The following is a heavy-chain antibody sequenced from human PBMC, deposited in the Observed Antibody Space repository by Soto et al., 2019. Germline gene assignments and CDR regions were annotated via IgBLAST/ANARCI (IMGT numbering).Heavy chain of an antibody. Sequence: SETLSLTCSVSGDSISTVDYFWAWIRQPPGQTLEYIGYIYKSATTYYNPSFESRVAISLDASKSQFSLTVTSVTAGDTAVYFCARGRYCLTGSCFPNWFDSWGRGTLVTVSS. V-gene: IGHV4-30-4*01. CDR2: IYKSATT. D-gene: IGHD2-15*01. J-gene: IGHJ5*01. CDR1: GDSISTVDYF. CDR3: ARGRYCLTGSCFPNWFDS.